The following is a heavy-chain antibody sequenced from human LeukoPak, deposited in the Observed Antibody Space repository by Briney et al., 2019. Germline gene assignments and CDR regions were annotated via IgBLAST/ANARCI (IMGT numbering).Heavy chain of an antibody. CDR2: ISSSSSYI. D-gene: IGHD6-13*01. J-gene: IGHJ4*02. Sequence: PGGSRRLSCAASGFTFSSYSMNWVRQAPGKGLEWVSSISSSSSYIYYADSVKGRFTISRDNAKNSLYLQMNSLRAEDTAVYYCAREVTSFYSSWGQGTLVTVSS. V-gene: IGHV3-21*01. CDR1: GFTFSSYS. CDR3: AREVTSFYSS.